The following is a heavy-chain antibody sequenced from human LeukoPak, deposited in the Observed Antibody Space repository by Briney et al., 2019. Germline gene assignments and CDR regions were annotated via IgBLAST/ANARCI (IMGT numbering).Heavy chain of an antibody. CDR3: ARVEPGIAVAGYFADNWFDP. V-gene: IGHV1-2*02. J-gene: IGHJ5*02. Sequence: ASVKVSCKASGYTFTGYCMHWVRQAPGQGLEWMGWINPNSGGTNYAQKFQGRVTMTRDTSISTAYMELSRLRSDDTAVYYCARVEPGIAVAGYFADNWFDPWGQGTLVTVSS. CDR2: INPNSGGT. CDR1: GYTFTGYC. D-gene: IGHD6-19*01.